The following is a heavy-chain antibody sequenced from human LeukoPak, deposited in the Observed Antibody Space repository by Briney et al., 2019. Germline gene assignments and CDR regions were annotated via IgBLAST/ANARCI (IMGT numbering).Heavy chain of an antibody. V-gene: IGHV4-59*08. Sequence: SETLSLTCTVSGGSISSYYWSWIRQPPGRGLEWIGYIYYSGSTNYNPSLKSRVTISVDTSKNQFSLNLSSLSAADTAVYYCARHGESNSWYTWFDPWGQGTLVTVSS. CDR2: IYYSGST. CDR3: ARHGESNSWYTWFDP. CDR1: GGSISSYY. J-gene: IGHJ5*02. D-gene: IGHD6-13*01.